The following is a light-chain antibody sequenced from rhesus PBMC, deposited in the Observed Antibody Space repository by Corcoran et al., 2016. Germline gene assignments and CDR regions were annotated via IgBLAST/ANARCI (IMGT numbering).Light chain of an antibody. Sequence: DIQMTQSPSSLSASVGDTVTITCQASQGISSWLAWYQQKPGKAPKLLIYKASSLQGGVPTRFSGSGSGTDFTLTIRSLQPEVVASYYCLQYYSSPYSFGQGTKVEIK. CDR2: KAS. CDR1: QGISSW. CDR3: LQYYSSPYS. V-gene: IGKV1-22*01. J-gene: IGKJ2*01.